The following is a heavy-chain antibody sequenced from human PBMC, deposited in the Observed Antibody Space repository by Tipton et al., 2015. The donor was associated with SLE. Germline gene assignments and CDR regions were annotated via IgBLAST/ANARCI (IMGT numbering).Heavy chain of an antibody. CDR2: IYTSGST. CDR3: ANLRRAIHAFDI. CDR1: GGSISSGSYY. J-gene: IGHJ3*02. Sequence: LRLSCTVSGGSISSGSYYWSWIRQPAGKGLEWIGYIYTSGSTNYNPSLKSRVTISVDTSKNQFSLKLSSVTAADTAVYYCANLRRAIHAFDIWGQGTMVTVSS. V-gene: IGHV4-61*09.